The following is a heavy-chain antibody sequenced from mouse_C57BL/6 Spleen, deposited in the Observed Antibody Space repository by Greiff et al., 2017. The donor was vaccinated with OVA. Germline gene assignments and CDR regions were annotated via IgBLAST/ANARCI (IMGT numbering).Heavy chain of an antibody. Sequence: QVQLKQPGAELVRPGSSVKLSCKASGYTFTSYWMHWVKQRPIQGLEWIGNIDPSDSETHYNQKFKDKATLTVDKSSSTAYMQLSSLTSEDSAVYYCARFPGNSYAMDYWGQGTSVTVSS. D-gene: IGHD2-1*01. CDR2: IDPSDSET. V-gene: IGHV1-52*01. J-gene: IGHJ4*01. CDR1: GYTFTSYW. CDR3: ARFPGNSYAMDY.